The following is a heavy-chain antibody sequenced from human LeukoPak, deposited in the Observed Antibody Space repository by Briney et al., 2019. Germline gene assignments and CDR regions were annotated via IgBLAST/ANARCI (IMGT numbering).Heavy chain of an antibody. D-gene: IGHD3-3*01. CDR2: IYSGGST. J-gene: IGHJ6*02. CDR3: ARSYYDFPYGMDV. Sequence: GGSLRLSCAASGFTVSSNYMSWVRQAPGKGLEWVSVIYSGGSTYYADSVKGRFTISRDNSKNTLYLQMNSLRAEDTAVYYCARSYYDFPYGMDVWGQGTTVTVSS. V-gene: IGHV3-66*01. CDR1: GFTVSSNY.